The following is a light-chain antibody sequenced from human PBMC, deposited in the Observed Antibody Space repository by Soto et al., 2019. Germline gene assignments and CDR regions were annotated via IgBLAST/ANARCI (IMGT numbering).Light chain of an antibody. J-gene: IGKJ1*01. CDR1: QSVNRH. CDR3: QQYDSWTT. CDR2: GAS. V-gene: IGKV3-15*01. Sequence: EIVMTQSPATLSVSPGERATLSCRASQSVNRHLAWYQQKPGQAPRLLIYGASTRDNGIPARFSGSGSGTEFTLTISSLQSEDFAVYYCQQYDSWTTFGQGTKVEIK.